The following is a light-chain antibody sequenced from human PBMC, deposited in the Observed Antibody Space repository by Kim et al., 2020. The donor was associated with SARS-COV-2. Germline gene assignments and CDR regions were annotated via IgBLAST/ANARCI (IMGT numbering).Light chain of an antibody. CDR2: DAS. CDR1: QGISSA. J-gene: IGKJ3*01. CDR3: QQYNISPFT. Sequence: AVQLTQSPSSLSASIGDRVTITCRARQGISSALAWYQQKPGKAPKLLIYDASSLQSGVPSRFSGSGYGTEFTLTIRSLRPEDYATYFCQQYNISPFTFGPGTKVDIK. V-gene: IGKV1-13*02.